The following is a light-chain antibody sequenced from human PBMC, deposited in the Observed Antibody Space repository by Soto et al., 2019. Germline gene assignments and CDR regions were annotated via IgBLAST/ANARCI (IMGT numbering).Light chain of an antibody. CDR3: QQSNNHPIS. Sequence: DNQVTHSPYSISASVGDRVTITGRASQAVNSWLAWFQQKPGMAPKLVIYDVSSLQSGVPSRFSGSGSGTEFTLTISSLQPEDFAPYYCQQSNNHPISFGQGTRLEI. V-gene: IGKV1-12*01. J-gene: IGKJ5*01. CDR1: QAVNSW. CDR2: DVS.